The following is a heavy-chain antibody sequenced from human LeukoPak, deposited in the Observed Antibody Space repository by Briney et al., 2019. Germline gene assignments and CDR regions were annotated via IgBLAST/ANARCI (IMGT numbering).Heavy chain of an antibody. J-gene: IGHJ6*03. Sequence: GGSVSLSRAASGFIYGDYGMSWVRQAPGKGLEWVSGISGNGDNTAYADSVKGRFTISRDNAKNSLYLQMNSLRAEDTALYYCARGWGFYYYYYYYMDVWGKGTTVTVSS. D-gene: IGHD7-27*01. CDR3: ARGWGFYYYYYYYMDV. CDR2: ISGNGDNT. CDR1: GFIYGDYG. V-gene: IGHV3-20*04.